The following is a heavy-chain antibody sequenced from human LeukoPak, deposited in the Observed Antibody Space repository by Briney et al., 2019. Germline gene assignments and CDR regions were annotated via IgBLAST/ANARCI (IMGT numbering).Heavy chain of an antibody. CDR2: ISSSSSTI. D-gene: IGHD3-3*01. CDR3: AKDDSTYYDFWSGYLFGY. Sequence: PGGSLRLSCAASGFTFSSYSMNWVRQAPGKGLEWVSYISSSSSTIYYADSVKGRFTISRDNAKNSLYLQMNSLRAEDTAVYYCAKDDSTYYDFWSGYLFGYWGQGTLVTVSS. V-gene: IGHV3-48*01. J-gene: IGHJ4*02. CDR1: GFTFSSYS.